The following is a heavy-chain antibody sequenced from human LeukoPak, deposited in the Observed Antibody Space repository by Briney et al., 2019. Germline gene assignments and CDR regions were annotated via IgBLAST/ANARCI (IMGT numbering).Heavy chain of an antibody. Sequence: GGSLRLSCAASRFTYSSYNMNWVRQAPGKGLEWVSSISSSSTYIYYADSVKGRFTISRDNAKNSLYLQMNSLRAEDTAVYYCASGHCSSTSCYGGHWGQGTLVTVSS. J-gene: IGHJ4*02. CDR3: ASGHCSSTSCYGGH. CDR2: ISSSSTYI. V-gene: IGHV3-21*01. CDR1: RFTYSSYN. D-gene: IGHD2-2*01.